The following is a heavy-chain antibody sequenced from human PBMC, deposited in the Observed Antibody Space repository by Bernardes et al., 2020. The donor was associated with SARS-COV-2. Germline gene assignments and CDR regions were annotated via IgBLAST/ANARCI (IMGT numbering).Heavy chain of an antibody. Sequence: ASVKVSCKTSGYTFISFDINWVRQVPGQGLEWMAWMNPNSGGRGYAPNFQDRVTLTTDTSTNTAYMEVSSLTSEDTALYYCARGRYKLPLKSYYYGLDVWGQGTTVAVSS. CDR1: GYTFISFD. CDR3: ARGRYKLPLKSYYYGLDV. CDR2: MNPNSGGR. V-gene: IGHV1-8*01. J-gene: IGHJ6*02. D-gene: IGHD2-15*01.